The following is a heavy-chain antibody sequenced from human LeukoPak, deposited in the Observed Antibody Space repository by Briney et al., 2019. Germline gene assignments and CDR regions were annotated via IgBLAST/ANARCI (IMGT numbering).Heavy chain of an antibody. CDR2: IYPGDSDT. CDR1: GYSFTSYW. V-gene: IGHV5-51*01. J-gene: IGHJ4*02. CDR3: ARRLHDFWSFDY. D-gene: IGHD3-3*01. Sequence: GESLKISCKSSGYSFTSYWIGWVRQLPGKGLEWMGIIYPGDSDTRYSPSFQGQVTISADRSISTAYLQWSSLKSSDTAIYYCARRLHDFWSFDYWGQGTLVTVSS.